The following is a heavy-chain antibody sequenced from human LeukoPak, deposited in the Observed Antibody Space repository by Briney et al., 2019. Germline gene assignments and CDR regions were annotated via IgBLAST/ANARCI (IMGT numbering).Heavy chain of an antibody. CDR2: ISYDGSNK. V-gene: IGHV3-30-3*01. J-gene: IGHJ4*02. CDR1: GFTFSSYA. D-gene: IGHD6-13*01. CDR3: VKDYSTIAAAANPLFDY. Sequence: GGSLRLSCAASGFTFSSYAMHWVRQAPGKGLEWVAVISYDGSNKYYADSVKGRFTISRDNSKNTLYLQMHSLRAEDTAVYYCVKDYSTIAAAANPLFDYWGQGALVTVSS.